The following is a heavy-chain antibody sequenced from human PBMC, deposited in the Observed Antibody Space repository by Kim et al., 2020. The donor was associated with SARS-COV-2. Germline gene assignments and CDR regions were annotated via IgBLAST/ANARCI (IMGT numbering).Heavy chain of an antibody. CDR2: IYYSGST. J-gene: IGHJ4*02. Sequence: SETLSLTCTVSGGSISSSSYYWGWIRQPPGKGLEWIGSIYYSGSTYYNPSLKSRVTISVDTSKNQFSLKLSSVTAADTAVYYCAGIVVVVAATPSWGQGTLVTVSS. CDR3: AGIVVVVAATPS. D-gene: IGHD2-15*01. CDR1: GGSISSSSYY. V-gene: IGHV4-39*01.